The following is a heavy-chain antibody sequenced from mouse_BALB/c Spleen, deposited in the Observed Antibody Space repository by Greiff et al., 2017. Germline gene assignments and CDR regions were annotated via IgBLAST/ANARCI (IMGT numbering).Heavy chain of an antibody. CDR3: ARLDY. CDR1: GFAFSSYD. V-gene: IGHV5-12-1*01. CDR2: ISSGGGST. Sequence: EVMLVESGGGLVKPGGSLKLSCAASGFAFSSYDMSWVRQTPEKRLEWVAYISSGGGSTYYPDTVKGRFTISRDNAKNTLYLQMSSLKSEDTAMYYCARLDYWGQGTSVTVSS. J-gene: IGHJ4*01.